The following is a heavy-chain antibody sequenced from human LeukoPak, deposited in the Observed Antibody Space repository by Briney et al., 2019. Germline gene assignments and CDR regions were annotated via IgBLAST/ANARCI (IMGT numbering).Heavy chain of an antibody. J-gene: IGHJ4*02. CDR1: GFTFSSYA. V-gene: IGHV3-30-3*01. CDR2: ISYDGSNK. Sequence: PGRSLRLSCAASGFTFSSYAMPWVRQAPGKGLEWVAVISYDGSNKYYADSVKGRFTISRDNSKNTLYLQMNSLRAEDTAVYYCARDMGELLYYFDYWGQGTLVTVSS. CDR3: ARDMGELLYYFDY. D-gene: IGHD1-26*01.